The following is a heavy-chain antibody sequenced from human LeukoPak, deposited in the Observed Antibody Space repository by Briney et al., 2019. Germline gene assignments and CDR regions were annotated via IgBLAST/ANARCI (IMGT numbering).Heavy chain of an antibody. CDR2: VKQDGSEK. V-gene: IGHV3-7*01. CDR1: GFTFSRYW. J-gene: IGHJ3*01. CDR3: ARETMGADIVVVPTPFDAFDL. D-gene: IGHD2-2*01. Sequence: GGSLRLSCAASGFTFSRYWMSWVRQAPGKGLEWVANVKQDGSEKYYVDSVKGRFTISRDNAKNSMYLQMNSLRAEDTAVYYCARETMGADIVVVPTPFDAFDLWGQGTMVSVSS.